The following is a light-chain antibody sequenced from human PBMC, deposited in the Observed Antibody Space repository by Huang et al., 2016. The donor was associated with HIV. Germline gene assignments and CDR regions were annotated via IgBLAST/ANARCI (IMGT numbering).Light chain of an antibody. Sequence: ETVMTQSPATLSLSPGERATLSCRASQSINSNVAWYQQIPGQPPRLLIYAASTRATGIPVRCSGSGSGTEFTLTINNLQSEDFVVYYCQHYNGWPPYTFGQGTKLEIK. J-gene: IGKJ2*01. CDR3: QHYNGWPPYT. CDR2: AAS. CDR1: QSINSN. V-gene: IGKV3-15*01.